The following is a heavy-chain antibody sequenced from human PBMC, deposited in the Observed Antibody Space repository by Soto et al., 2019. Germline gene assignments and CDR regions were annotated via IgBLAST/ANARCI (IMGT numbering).Heavy chain of an antibody. D-gene: IGHD3-10*01. J-gene: IGHJ3*01. CDR3: ARGDRGGFDL. CDR1: GFTFDYYW. CDR2: VHSDGTTT. V-gene: IGHV3-74*01. Sequence: EVQLVESGGGLVQPGESLRLSCAASGFTFDYYWMHWVRQAPGKGLVWVSRVHSDGTTTTYADSVKGRFTISRDNARNTVSLQMSSLRADDTVIYYCARGDRGGFDLWSHGTVVTVSS.